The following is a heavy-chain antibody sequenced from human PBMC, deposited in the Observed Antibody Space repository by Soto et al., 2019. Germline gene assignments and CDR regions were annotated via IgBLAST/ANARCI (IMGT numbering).Heavy chain of an antibody. D-gene: IGHD6-13*01. V-gene: IGHV6-1*01. CDR1: GDSVSSNSVA. CDR2: IYYRSKWYN. Sequence: PSQTLSLTCAISGDSVSSNSVAWNWIRQSPSRGLEWLGRIYYRSKWYNDYAVSVKSRININPDTSKNQFSLQLNSVTPEDTAVYYCARFYSSPWFDPWGQGTLVTVSS. CDR3: ARFYSSPWFDP. J-gene: IGHJ5*02.